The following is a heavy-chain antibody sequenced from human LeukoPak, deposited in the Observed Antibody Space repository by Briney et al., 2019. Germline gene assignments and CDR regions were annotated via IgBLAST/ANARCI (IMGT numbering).Heavy chain of an antibody. V-gene: IGHV3-33*08. Sequence: GGPLRFSCAASGFTFITNGMNGVAQAPGKGLEGVAVIWYDGSNKYYADSVKGRFTISRDNSKNTLYLQMNSLRAEDTAVYYCARDLIVADAPRMDVWGQGTTVTVSS. D-gene: IGHD2-15*01. J-gene: IGHJ6*02. CDR2: IWYDGSNK. CDR3: ARDLIVADAPRMDV. CDR1: GFTFITNG.